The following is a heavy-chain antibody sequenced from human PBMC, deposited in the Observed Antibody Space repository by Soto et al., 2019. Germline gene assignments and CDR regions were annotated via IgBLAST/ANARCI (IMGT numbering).Heavy chain of an antibody. J-gene: IGHJ4*02. CDR1: GFTFSSHS. CDR3: AREWSTSGDLDY. CDR2: ISYDGSIK. Sequence: QVQLVESGGGVVQPGRSLRLCCAASGFTFSSHSIQWVRQAPGKGLEWVAVISYDGSIKYYADSVKGRFTISRDNSKNTAYLQMSSLRAEDTAVFYCAREWSTSGDLDYWGQGTLVIVSS. D-gene: IGHD3-10*01. V-gene: IGHV3-30-3*01.